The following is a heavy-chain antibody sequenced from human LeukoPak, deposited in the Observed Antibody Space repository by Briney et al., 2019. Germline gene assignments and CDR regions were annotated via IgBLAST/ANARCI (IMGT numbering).Heavy chain of an antibody. CDR3: AKTGLGDDGLDV. CDR2: INWNSGSI. CDR1: GFTFDGFAFDDYG. D-gene: IGHD3-3*01. V-gene: IGHV3-9*01. J-gene: IGHJ3*01. Sequence: SLRLSCAASGFTFDGFAFDDYGMHWVRQAPGKGLEWVSGINWNSGSIGYADSVKGRFTISRDNAKNSLYLQMNSLRTEDTALYYCAKTGLGDDGLDVWGQGTMVTVSS.